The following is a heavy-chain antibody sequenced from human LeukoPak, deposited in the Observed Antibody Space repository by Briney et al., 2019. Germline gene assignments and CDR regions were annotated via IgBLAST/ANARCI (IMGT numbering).Heavy chain of an antibody. CDR3: ASKEYYYYGMDV. Sequence: SETLSLTCTVSGGSINSRSYYWGWIRQPPGKGLEWIGSIYYSGSTYHNPSLKSRVTISVDKSKNQISLKLSSVTAADTAVYYCASKEYYYYGMDVWGQGTTVTVSS. V-gene: IGHV4-39*07. J-gene: IGHJ6*01. CDR1: GGSINSRSYY. CDR2: IYYSGST.